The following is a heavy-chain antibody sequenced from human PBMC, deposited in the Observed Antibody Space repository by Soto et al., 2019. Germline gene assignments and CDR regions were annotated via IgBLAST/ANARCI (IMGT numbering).Heavy chain of an antibody. V-gene: IGHV3-30*18. CDR2: ISHDGGVK. J-gene: IGHJ5*02. CDR3: AKDLYGAGWYNYFDP. CDR1: GFTFSTTG. Sequence: QVPLVESGGGVVQPGRSLRLSCAASGFTFSTTGMHWVRQAPGKGLEWVAMISHDGGVKHYTDSVKGRFTISRDTSNNTVYLQMNSLRPEDMAMYHCAKDLYGAGWYNYFDPWGQGTLVTVSS. D-gene: IGHD6-19*01.